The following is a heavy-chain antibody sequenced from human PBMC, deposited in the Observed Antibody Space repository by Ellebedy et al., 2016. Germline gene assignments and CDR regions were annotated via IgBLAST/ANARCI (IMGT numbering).Heavy chain of an antibody. CDR1: GFTFSSYS. CDR3: ARDRSGGSGSWYYYYYGMDV. Sequence: GESLKISCAASGFTFSSYSMNWVRQAPGKGLEWVSYISSSSSTIYYADSVKGRFTISRDNAKNSLYLQMNSLRDEDTAVYYCARDRSGGSGSWYYYYYGMDVWGQGTTVTVSS. V-gene: IGHV3-48*02. D-gene: IGHD3-10*01. J-gene: IGHJ6*02. CDR2: ISSSSSTI.